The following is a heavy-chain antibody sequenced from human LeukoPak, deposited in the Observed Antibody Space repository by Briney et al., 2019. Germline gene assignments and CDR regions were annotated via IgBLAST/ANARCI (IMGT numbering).Heavy chain of an antibody. V-gene: IGHV1-24*01. Sequence: ASVKVSCKVSGYTLTELSMHWVRQAPGKGLEWMGGFDPEDGEKIYAQKFQGRVTMTEDTSTDTAYMELSSLRSEDTAVYYCATDAGSVTIFGVVINWGQGTLVTVSS. CDR1: GYTLTELS. CDR3: ATDAGSVTIFGVVIN. J-gene: IGHJ4*02. D-gene: IGHD3-3*01. CDR2: FDPEDGEK.